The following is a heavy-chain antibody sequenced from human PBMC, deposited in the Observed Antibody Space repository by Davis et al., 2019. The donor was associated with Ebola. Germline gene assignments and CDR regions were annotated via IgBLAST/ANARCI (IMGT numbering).Heavy chain of an antibody. V-gene: IGHV2-70*11. D-gene: IGHD2-15*01. J-gene: IGHJ5*02. Sequence: SGPTLVKPTQTLTLTCTFSGFSLSTSGMCVSWIRQPPGKALEWLARIDWDDDKYYSTSLKTRLTISKDTHKNQVVLKMTTMDPVDTATYYCARTTLGYCSGGSCYFLDPWGQGTLVTVSS. CDR2: IDWDDDK. CDR3: ARTTLGYCSGGSCYFLDP. CDR1: GFSLSTSGMC.